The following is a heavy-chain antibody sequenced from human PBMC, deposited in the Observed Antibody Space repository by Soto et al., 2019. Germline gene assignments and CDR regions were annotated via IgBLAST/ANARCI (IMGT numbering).Heavy chain of an antibody. CDR1: GYTFTSYA. CDR3: ARGFVLEPFDY. V-gene: IGHV1-3*01. J-gene: IGHJ4*02. CDR2: INAGNGNT. D-gene: IGHD2-8*02. Sequence: ASVKVSCKASGYTFTSYAMHWVRQAPGQRLEWMGWINAGNGNTKYSQKFQGRVTITRNTSTSTAYMELSSLRSEDTAVYYCARGFVLEPFDYWGQGTLVTVSS.